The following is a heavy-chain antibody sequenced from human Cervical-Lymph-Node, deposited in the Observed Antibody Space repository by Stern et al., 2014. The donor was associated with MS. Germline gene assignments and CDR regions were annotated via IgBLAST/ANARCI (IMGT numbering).Heavy chain of an antibody. J-gene: IGHJ4*02. CDR2: LIPFFGAT. CDR3: ALRRSYYVF. D-gene: IGHD3-10*01. CDR1: GDTFSSYA. Sequence: QVQLVQSGSEVKKPGSSVKVYCKASGDTFSSYALSWVRQAPGQGLEWEGGLIPFFGATRYGQKFQGRVTITPEESTGTAFMELSGLTSEDTAIYYCALRRSYYVFWGQGTLITVSS. V-gene: IGHV1-69*01.